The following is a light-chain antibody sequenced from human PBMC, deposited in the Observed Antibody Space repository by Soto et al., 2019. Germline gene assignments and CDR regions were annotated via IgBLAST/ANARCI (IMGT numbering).Light chain of an antibody. J-gene: IGKJ2*01. Sequence: DIVLTQTPLSSPVTLGQPASISCRSSQSLVDSDGYTYLSWLHQRPGQPPRLLIYKVSSRFPGVPDRVSGSGAVTDFTLKICRVEAEDVGVYYCMQGTQFPHTFGQGTKLEIK. CDR1: QSLVDSDGYTY. V-gene: IGKV2-24*01. CDR3: MQGTQFPHT. CDR2: KVS.